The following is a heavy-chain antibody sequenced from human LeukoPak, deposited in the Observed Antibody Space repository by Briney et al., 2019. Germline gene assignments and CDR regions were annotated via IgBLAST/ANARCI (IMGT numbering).Heavy chain of an antibody. CDR3: ARDFVDIVATIRWFDP. CDR2: IYHSGST. CDR1: GGSISSSNW. D-gene: IGHD5-12*01. J-gene: IGHJ5*02. V-gene: IGHV4-4*02. Sequence: SETLSLTCAVSGGSISSSNWWSWVRQPPGKGLEWIGEIYHSGSTNYNPSLKSRVTISVDTSKNQFSLKLSSVTAADTAVYYCARDFVDIVATIRWFDPWGQGTLVTVSS.